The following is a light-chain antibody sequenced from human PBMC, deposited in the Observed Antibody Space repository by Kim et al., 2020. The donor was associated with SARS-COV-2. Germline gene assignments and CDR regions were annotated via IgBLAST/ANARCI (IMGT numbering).Light chain of an antibody. J-gene: IGKJ4*01. CDR2: KAS. CDR1: ESLNGW. Sequence: AFVGDRVTITCRASESLNGWLAWYQQKPGKAPKLLIYKASSLISGVPSRFRGSGSGTEFTLTITSLQPDDSATYYCQHYNGYPITFGGGTKVDIK. CDR3: QHYNGYPIT. V-gene: IGKV1-5*03.